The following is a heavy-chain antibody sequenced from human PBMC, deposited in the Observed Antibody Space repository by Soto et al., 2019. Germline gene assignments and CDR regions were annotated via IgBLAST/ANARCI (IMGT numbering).Heavy chain of an antibody. CDR1: GYTFTSYY. V-gene: IGHV1-46*01. CDR3: ARARYSCSSWGNNLFAP. Sequence: GASVKVSCKASGYTFTSYYMHWVRQAPGQGLEWMGIINPSGGSTSYAQKFQGRVTMTRDTSTSTVYMELSSLRSEDTAVYYCARARYSCSSWGNNLFAPWRRGTLVPVSA. J-gene: IGHJ5*02. D-gene: IGHD6-6*01. CDR2: INPSGGST.